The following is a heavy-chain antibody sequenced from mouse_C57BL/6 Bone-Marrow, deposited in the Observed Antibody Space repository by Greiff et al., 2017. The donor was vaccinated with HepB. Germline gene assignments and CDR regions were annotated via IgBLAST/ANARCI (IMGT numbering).Heavy chain of an antibody. Sequence: EVQGVESGGGLVKPGGSLKLSCAASGFTFSSYAMSWVRQTPEKRLEWVATISDGGSYTYYPDNVKGRFTISRDNAKNNLYLQMSHLKSEDTAMYYCARDDDYDDAMDYWGQGTSVTVSS. CDR1: GFTFSSYA. D-gene: IGHD2-4*01. V-gene: IGHV5-4*01. CDR3: ARDDDYDDAMDY. CDR2: ISDGGSYT. J-gene: IGHJ4*01.